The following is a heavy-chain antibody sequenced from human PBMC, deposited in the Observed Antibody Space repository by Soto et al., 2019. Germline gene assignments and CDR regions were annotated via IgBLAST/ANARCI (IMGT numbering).Heavy chain of an antibody. J-gene: IGHJ4*02. CDR1: GYSFTSYG. V-gene: IGHV1-18*01. CDR3: ARDRGYSGYGDY. Sequence: QVQLVQSGGEVKKPGASVKVSCKASGYSFTSYGISWVRQAPGQGLEWMGWISAYNGNTNYAQKFQGRVTMTTDTSTRTAYMGLRSLRPDDTAVYYCARDRGYSGYGDYWGQGTLVTVSS. CDR2: ISAYNGNT. D-gene: IGHD5-12*01.